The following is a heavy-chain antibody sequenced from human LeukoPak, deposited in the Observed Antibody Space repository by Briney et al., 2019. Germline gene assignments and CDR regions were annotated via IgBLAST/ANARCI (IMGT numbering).Heavy chain of an antibody. D-gene: IGHD3-22*01. CDR2: ITPHNGEA. CDR1: GYTFTSYG. J-gene: IGHJ3*02. CDR3: ARGTNYYDSTGYLDAFDI. V-gene: IGHV1-18*01. Sequence: ASVKVSCKASGYTFTSYGIRWVRQAPGQGLEWMGSITPHNGEANYAQSLQGRAFMTTDISTNIAFMEIRSLRYDDTALYYCARGTNYYDSTGYLDAFDIWGQGTMVTVSS.